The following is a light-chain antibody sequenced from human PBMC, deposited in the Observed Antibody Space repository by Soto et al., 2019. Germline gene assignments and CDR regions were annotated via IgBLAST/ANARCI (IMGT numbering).Light chain of an antibody. CDR2: DAS. CDR3: HQHNSYPQWVT. V-gene: IGKV1-9*01. J-gene: IGKJ3*01. CDR1: QGISSY. Sequence: IQLTQSPSSLSASVGDRVTITCRASQGISSYLAWYQQKPGKAPKLLIYDASTLQSGVPSRFSGSGSGTDLTLTLSILQPEAFATSYYHQHNSYPQWVTFGPGTKVDLK.